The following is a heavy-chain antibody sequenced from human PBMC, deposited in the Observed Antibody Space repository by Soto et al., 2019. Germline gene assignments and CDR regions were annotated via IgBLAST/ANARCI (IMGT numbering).Heavy chain of an antibody. D-gene: IGHD3-16*01. V-gene: IGHV3-30*18. Sequence: QVQLVESGGGVVQPGRSLRLSCAASGFTFSTYGMHWVRQAPGKGLEWVAIISYDGSNKYYADSVKGRFTISRDNAKDTLYLEMNRLRPEDTAVYYCAKDWEEITYWFDPWGQGTLVTVSS. CDR2: ISYDGSNK. CDR1: GFTFSTYG. J-gene: IGHJ5*02. CDR3: AKDWEEITYWFDP.